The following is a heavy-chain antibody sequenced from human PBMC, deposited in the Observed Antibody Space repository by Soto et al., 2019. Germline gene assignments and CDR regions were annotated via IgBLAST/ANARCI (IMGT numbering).Heavy chain of an antibody. Sequence: QVQLVQSGAEVKKPGSSVKVSCKASGGTFSSYTISWVRQAPGQGLEWMGRIIPILGIANYAQKFQGRVTITADKSTSTAYMELSSLRSEDTAVYYCARAQRYYGSGVSTDGMDVWGQGTTVTVSS. CDR3: ARAQRYYGSGVSTDGMDV. CDR1: GGTFSSYT. D-gene: IGHD3-10*01. J-gene: IGHJ6*02. CDR2: IIPILGIA. V-gene: IGHV1-69*02.